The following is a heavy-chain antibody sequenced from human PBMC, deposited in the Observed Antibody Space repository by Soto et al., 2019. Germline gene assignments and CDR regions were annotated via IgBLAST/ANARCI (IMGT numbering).Heavy chain of an antibody. CDR3: ARDAIKSHGINYYGMDV. J-gene: IGHJ6*02. V-gene: IGHV3-21*06. CDR1: VLSFNDHP. Sequence: GGSLRLSCEASVLSFNDHPMHWVRQSPGRGLEWVSSISSSSSYIYYSDSVKGRFTISRDNAKSTLYLQMNSLRAEDTAVYYCARDAIKSHGINYYGMDVWGQGTTVTVSS. CDR2: ISSSSSYI.